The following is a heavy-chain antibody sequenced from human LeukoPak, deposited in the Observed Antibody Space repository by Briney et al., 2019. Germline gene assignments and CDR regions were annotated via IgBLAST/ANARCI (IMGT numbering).Heavy chain of an antibody. D-gene: IGHD3-10*01. Sequence: SETLSLTCTVSGGSFSSYYWSWIRQPPGKGLEWIGYIYYSGSTNYNPSLKSRVTISVDTSKNQFSLKLSSVTAADAAVYYCASGAPFETYFEYWGQGTLVTVSS. CDR3: ASGAPFETYFEY. CDR2: IYYSGST. CDR1: GGSFSSYY. V-gene: IGHV4-59*01. J-gene: IGHJ4*02.